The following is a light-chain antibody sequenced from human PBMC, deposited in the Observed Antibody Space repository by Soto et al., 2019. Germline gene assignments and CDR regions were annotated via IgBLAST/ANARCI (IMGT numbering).Light chain of an antibody. V-gene: IGLV3-1*01. Sequence: SYELTQPPSVSVSPGQTANITCSGDKLGDKYACWYQQRPGQSPVLVIYQHSKRPSGSPGRFSGSNSGNTATLTISGTQAMDEADYSLQAWYSSTANVVFGGGTQLTVL. J-gene: IGLJ2*01. CDR2: QHS. CDR1: KLGDKY. CDR3: QAWYSSTANVV.